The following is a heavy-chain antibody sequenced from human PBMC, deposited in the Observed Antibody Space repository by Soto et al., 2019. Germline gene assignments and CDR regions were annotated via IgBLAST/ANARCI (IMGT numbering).Heavy chain of an antibody. CDR2: IDPSDSYT. V-gene: IGHV5-10-1*01. J-gene: IGHJ6*02. D-gene: IGHD6-13*01. CDR1: GYSFTSYW. CDR3: ARHSGSSWIYYYYYGMDV. Sequence: GESLKISCKGSGYSFTSYWISWVRQMPGKGLEWMGRIDPSDSYTNYSPSFQGHVTISADKSISTAYLQWSSLKASDTAMYYCARHSGSSWIYYYYYGMDVWGQGTTVTVS.